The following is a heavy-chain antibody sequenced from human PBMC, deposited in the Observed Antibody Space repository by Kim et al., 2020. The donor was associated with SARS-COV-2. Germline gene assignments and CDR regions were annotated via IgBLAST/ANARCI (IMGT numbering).Heavy chain of an antibody. CDR1: GFNLSSYG. Sequence: GGSLRLSCVVSGFNLSSYGMHWVRQAPGKGLEWVALISYDGTDEHHADSVKGRVTISRDNSKNTLYLQMSSLKVEDTGVYYCAKEGRLYSYDNYVDLWGQGTPVTVSS. CDR2: ISYDGTDE. J-gene: IGHJ4*02. CDR3: AKEGRLYSYDNYVDL. V-gene: IGHV3-30*18. D-gene: IGHD2-8*01.